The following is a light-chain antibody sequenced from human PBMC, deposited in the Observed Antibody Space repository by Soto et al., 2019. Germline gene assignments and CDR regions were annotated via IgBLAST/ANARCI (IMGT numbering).Light chain of an antibody. Sequence: SYELTQPPSVSVSPGQTASITCSGDKLGDKYACWYQQKPGQSPVLVIYXXSKRPXGIPERFSXXXSGNTATLTISGTQAMDEADYYCQAWDSSTEVFGTGTKVTVL. CDR3: QAWDSSTEV. CDR2: XXS. CDR1: KLGDKY. V-gene: IGLV3-1*01. J-gene: IGLJ1*01.